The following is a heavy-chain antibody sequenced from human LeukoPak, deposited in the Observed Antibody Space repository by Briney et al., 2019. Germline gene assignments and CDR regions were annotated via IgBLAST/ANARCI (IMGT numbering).Heavy chain of an antibody. J-gene: IGHJ3*02. D-gene: IGHD3-16*01. CDR1: GYTHTELS. CDR3: ATDNDPNWGAFDI. Sequence: ASVKVSCKVSGYTHTELSMHWVRQAPGKGLEWMGGFDPEDGETIYAQRFQGRVTMTEDTSTDTAYMELSSLRSEDTAVYYCATDNDPNWGAFDIWGQGTMVTVSS. V-gene: IGHV1-24*01. CDR2: FDPEDGET.